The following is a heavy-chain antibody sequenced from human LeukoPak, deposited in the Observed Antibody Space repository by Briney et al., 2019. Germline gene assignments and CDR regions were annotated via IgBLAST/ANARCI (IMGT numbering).Heavy chain of an antibody. CDR1: GFTFSSYA. V-gene: IGHV3-30-3*01. CDR3: ARDSNYDILTGYD. CDR2: ISYDGSNK. J-gene: IGHJ4*02. D-gene: IGHD3-9*01. Sequence: GGSLRLSCAASGFTFSSYAMHWVRQAPGKGLEWVAVISYDGSNKYYADSVKGRFTISRDNSKNTLYLQMNSLRAEDTAVYYRARDSNYDILTGYDWGQGTLVTVSS.